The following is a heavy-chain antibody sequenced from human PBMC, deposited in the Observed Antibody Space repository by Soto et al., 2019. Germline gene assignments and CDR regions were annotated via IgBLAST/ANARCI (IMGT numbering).Heavy chain of an antibody. Sequence: WTWIRQPPGKGLEWIGDYSDSASYSPSLKSRVTISADTSKNQFSLNLNSVTAADTAVYYCAAYRRGEGGRGYWGQGTLVTVSS. CDR2: YSDSA. D-gene: IGHD6-19*01. V-gene: IGHV4-59*08. CDR3: AAYRRGEGGRGY. J-gene: IGHJ4*02.